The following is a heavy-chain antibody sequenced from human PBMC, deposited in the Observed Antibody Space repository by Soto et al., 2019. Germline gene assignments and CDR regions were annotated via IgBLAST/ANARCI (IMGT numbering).Heavy chain of an antibody. D-gene: IGHD1-1*01. J-gene: IGHJ4*02. CDR1: GFTFSSYW. CDR3: ARTGDGHHAFLDY. CDR2: INQDGNED. V-gene: IGHV3-7*01. Sequence: VHLEESGGGLVQPGASPRLSCAASGFTFSSYWMNWVRQAPGKALEWVANINQDGNEDNLLDAVKGRFTISTDNAENALFLQMTSLRVDDTAVYYCARTGDGHHAFLDYWGQGALVSVSS.